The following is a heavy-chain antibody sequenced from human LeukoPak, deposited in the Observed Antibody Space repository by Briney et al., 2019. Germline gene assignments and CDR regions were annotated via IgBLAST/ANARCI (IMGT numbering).Heavy chain of an antibody. J-gene: IGHJ4*02. CDR2: ISWNSGNI. CDR1: GFTFDNYA. Sequence: GGSLRLSCAASGFTFDNYAMHWVRQAPGKGLEWVSGISWNSGNIGYADSVKGRFTISRDNAKNSLYLQMNSLRAEDTALYYCAKAPLSGGRRSYLFHFWGQGTLVTVSS. D-gene: IGHD2-15*01. V-gene: IGHV3-9*01. CDR3: AKAPLSGGRRSYLFHF.